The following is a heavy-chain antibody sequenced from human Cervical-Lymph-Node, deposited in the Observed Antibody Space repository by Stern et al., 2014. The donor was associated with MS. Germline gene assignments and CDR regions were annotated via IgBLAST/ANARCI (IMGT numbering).Heavy chain of an antibody. CDR2: IHYTGST. V-gene: IGHV4-59*01. J-gene: IGHJ4*02. Sequence: DQLVESGPGLVKPSETLSLTCIVSGGSISGYYWSWLRQPPGKGLEWIAYIHYTGSTNYNPSLKSRVTISVDTSKNQFSLRLSSVTAADTAVYYCARGSGWEERFDYWGQGTLVTVSS. CDR3: ARGSGWEERFDY. CDR1: GGSISGYY. D-gene: IGHD6-19*01.